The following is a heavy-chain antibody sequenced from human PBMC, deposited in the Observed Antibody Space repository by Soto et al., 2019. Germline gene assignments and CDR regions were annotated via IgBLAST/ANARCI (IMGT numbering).Heavy chain of an antibody. V-gene: IGHV4-34*01. CDR2: INHSGST. Sequence: SETLSLTCAVYGGSFSGYYWSWIRQPPGKGLEWIGEINHSGSTNYNPSLKSRVTISVDTSKNQFSLKLSSVTAADTAVYYCASYRIAARRGGLDYWGQGTLVTVSS. CDR1: GGSFSGYY. D-gene: IGHD6-6*01. J-gene: IGHJ4*02. CDR3: ASYRIAARRGGLDY.